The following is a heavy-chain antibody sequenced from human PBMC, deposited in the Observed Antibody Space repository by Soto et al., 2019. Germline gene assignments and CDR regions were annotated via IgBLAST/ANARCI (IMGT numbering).Heavy chain of an antibody. CDR3: ARDGNRGYDMDV. CDR2: ISNTSRTK. J-gene: IGHJ6*02. D-gene: IGHD1-1*01. Sequence: EVQVVESGGGLIQPGGSLRLSCASSGFDFSKYNMDWVRQAPGKGLEWISYISNTSRTKFYADSVKGRFTISRDNARNSLFLEMNSLRDEDTAVYYCARDGNRGYDMDVWGQGTTVTVSS. V-gene: IGHV3-48*02. CDR1: GFDFSKYN.